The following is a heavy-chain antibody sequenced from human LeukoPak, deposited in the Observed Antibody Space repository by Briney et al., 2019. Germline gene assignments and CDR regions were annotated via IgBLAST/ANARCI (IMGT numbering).Heavy chain of an antibody. Sequence: PSETLSLTCTVSGGSISSSSYYWGWIRQPPGEGLEWIGSIYYSGSTYYNPSLKSRVTISVDTSKNQFSLKLSSVTAADTAVYYCARQVAAAGQYYFGYWGQGTLVTVSS. CDR3: ARQVAAAGQYYFGY. V-gene: IGHV4-39*01. CDR1: GGSISSSSYY. D-gene: IGHD6-13*01. CDR2: IYYSGST. J-gene: IGHJ4*02.